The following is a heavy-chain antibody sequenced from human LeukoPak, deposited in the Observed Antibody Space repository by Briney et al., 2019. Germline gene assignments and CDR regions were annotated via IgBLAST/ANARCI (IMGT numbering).Heavy chain of an antibody. D-gene: IGHD1-26*01. J-gene: IGHJ4*02. Sequence: GASVTVSCKASGGTFSTYAINWVRQAPGQGLEWMGRIIPILGITNYAQKFQGRVTITADRSTSTAYMELRSLRSDDTAVYYCASLWGATDYWGQGTLVTVSS. CDR1: GGTFSTYA. CDR2: IIPILGIT. CDR3: ASLWGATDY. V-gene: IGHV1-69*04.